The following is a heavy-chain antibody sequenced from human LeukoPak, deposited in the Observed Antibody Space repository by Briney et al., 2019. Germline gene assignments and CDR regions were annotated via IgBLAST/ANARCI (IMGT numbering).Heavy chain of an antibody. CDR2: LSSRAKTI. CDR3: ARDYHVGATWTRVYYFDY. J-gene: IGHJ4*02. CDR1: GFTFSDFY. Sequence: GGSLSPSRAASGFTFSDFYMSWNRQAPGKGLEWVSHLSSRAKTIYYKDAVKGRFSISRDNAKNTLYLQMNSRRAEDTAVYYCARDYHVGATWTRVYYFDYWGQGTLVTVSS. V-gene: IGHV3-11*04. D-gene: IGHD1-26*01.